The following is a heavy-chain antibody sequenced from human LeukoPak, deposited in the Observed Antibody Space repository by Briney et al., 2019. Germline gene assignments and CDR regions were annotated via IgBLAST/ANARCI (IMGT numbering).Heavy chain of an antibody. Sequence: GGSLRLSCAASGFTFSDAWMSWVRQAPGKGLEWVGHIKSRTDGGTTDYAAPVEGRFTISRDNSENTLSLQTNSLKTEDTAVYYCTTGSSGWRYFDYWGQGTLVTVSS. V-gene: IGHV3-15*01. D-gene: IGHD6-19*01. CDR3: TTGSSGWRYFDY. J-gene: IGHJ4*02. CDR2: IKSRTDGGTT. CDR1: GFTFSDAW.